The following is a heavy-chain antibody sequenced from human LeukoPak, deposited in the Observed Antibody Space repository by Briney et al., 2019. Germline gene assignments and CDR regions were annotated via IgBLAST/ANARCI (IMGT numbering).Heavy chain of an antibody. V-gene: IGHV4-34*01. D-gene: IGHD4-23*01. CDR2: INHSGST. CDR3: AREVQYGGSLSFDY. J-gene: IGHJ4*02. Sequence: SETLSLTCAVYGGSFSGYYWSWIRQPPGKGLEWIGGINHSGSTNYNPSLKSRVTISVDTSKNQCSLKLSSVTAADTAVYYCAREVQYGGSLSFDYWGQGTLVTVSS. CDR1: GGSFSGYY.